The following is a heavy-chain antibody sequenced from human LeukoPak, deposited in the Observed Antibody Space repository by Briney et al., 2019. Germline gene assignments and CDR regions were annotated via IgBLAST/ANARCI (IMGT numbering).Heavy chain of an antibody. J-gene: IGHJ4*02. D-gene: IGHD5-12*01. V-gene: IGHV3-49*04. CDR2: IRSKAYGGTT. CDR3: TTGTGYSGYDWFDY. Sequence: GGSLRLSCTASGFTFGDYAMIWVRQAPGKGLEWVGFIRSKAYGGTTEYAASVKGRFTISRDDSKSIAYLQMNSLKTEDTAVYYCTTGTGYSGYDWFDYWGQGTLVTVSS. CDR1: GFTFGDYA.